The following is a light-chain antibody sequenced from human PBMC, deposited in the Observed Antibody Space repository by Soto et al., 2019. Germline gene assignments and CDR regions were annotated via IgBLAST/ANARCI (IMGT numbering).Light chain of an antibody. V-gene: IGLV2-23*01. CDR1: SSDVGSYNL. CDR3: CSYARSGIYV. J-gene: IGLJ1*01. Sequence: QSALTQPASVSGSPGQSITIACTGTSSDVGSYNLVSWYQQRPGKAPKLIIYEGSKRPSGVSIRISASKSGNTASLTISGLQAEDESDYYCCSYARSGIYVFGTGTKLTVL. CDR2: EGS.